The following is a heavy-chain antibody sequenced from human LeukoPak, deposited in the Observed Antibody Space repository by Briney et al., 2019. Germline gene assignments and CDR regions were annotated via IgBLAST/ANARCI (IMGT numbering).Heavy chain of an antibody. D-gene: IGHD3-9*01. CDR1: EFTFSHHW. CDR2: IKQDGSET. V-gene: IGHV3-7*01. Sequence: GGSLRLSCAASEFTFSHHWMTWVRQAPGKGLELVANIKQDGSETYYVDSVKGRFTISRDNAKNSLDMQMNSLRVEDTAVYYCARGPILRHFDYYMDVWGKGTTVIISS. J-gene: IGHJ6*03. CDR3: ARGPILRHFDYYMDV.